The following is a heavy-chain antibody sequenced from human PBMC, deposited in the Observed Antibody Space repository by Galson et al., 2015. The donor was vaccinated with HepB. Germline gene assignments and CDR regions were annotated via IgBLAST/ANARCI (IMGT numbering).Heavy chain of an antibody. CDR3: ARGRSDSRAFDI. V-gene: IGHV6-1*01. CDR2: AYCRSKWYH. CDR1: GDSVSSNNAA. J-gene: IGHJ3*02. D-gene: IGHD2-15*01. Sequence: CAISGDSVSSNNAAWSWIRQSSRGLEWLGRAYCRSKWYHDYAPSVKSRMTITPDTSNNLFSLQLISVSPDDTAVYYCARGRSDSRAFDIWGQGTTVTVSS.